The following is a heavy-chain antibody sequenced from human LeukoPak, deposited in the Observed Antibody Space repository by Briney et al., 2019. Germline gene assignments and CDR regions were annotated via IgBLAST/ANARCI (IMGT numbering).Heavy chain of an antibody. J-gene: IGHJ4*02. V-gene: IGHV1-2*02. CDR1: GYTFTGYY. D-gene: IGHD5-12*01. CDR2: INPNRRGT. Sequence: EASVKVSCKASGYTFTGYYMHWGRQAPGQGLEWRVWINPNRRGTNYAQKFQGRVTMTRDTSISQAYMELSRLRSDGTAVYYCARGLSGVIVATTDYWGQGNLVPVSS. CDR3: ARGLSGVIVATTDY.